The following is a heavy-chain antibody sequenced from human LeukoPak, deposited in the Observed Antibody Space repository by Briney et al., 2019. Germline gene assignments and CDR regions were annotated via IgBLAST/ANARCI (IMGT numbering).Heavy chain of an antibody. CDR2: ISGSGGST. J-gene: IGHJ4*02. Sequence: GGSLRLSCAASGFTFSSYWMHWVRQAPGKGLEWVSAISGSGGSTYYADSVKGRFTISRDNSKNTLYLQMNSLRAEDTAVYYCAKDDEEYGYNNYNLYYFDYWGQGTLVTVSS. D-gene: IGHD5-24*01. CDR3: AKDDEEYGYNNYNLYYFDY. V-gene: IGHV3-23*01. CDR1: GFTFSSYW.